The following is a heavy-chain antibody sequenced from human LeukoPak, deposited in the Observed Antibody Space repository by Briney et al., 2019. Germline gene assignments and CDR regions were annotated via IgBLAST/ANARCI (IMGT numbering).Heavy chain of an antibody. CDR3: AAAGTLGDY. D-gene: IGHD6-13*01. CDR1: GFTFSSYA. CDR2: ISYDGSNK. Sequence: GRSLRLSCAASGFTFSSYAMHWVRQAPGKGLEWVAVISYDGSNKYYADSVKGRFTISRDNSKNTLYLQMNSLRAEDTAVYYGAAAGTLGDYWGQGTLVTVSS. J-gene: IGHJ4*02. V-gene: IGHV3-30-3*01.